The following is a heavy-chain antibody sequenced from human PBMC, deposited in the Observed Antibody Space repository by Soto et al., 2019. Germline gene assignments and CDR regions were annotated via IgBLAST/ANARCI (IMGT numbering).Heavy chain of an antibody. V-gene: IGHV1-3*01. CDR1: GITFSSYA. CDR2: INAGNGDT. Sequence: QVQLVQSGAEVEKPGASVKVSCKASGITFSSYAMHWVRQAPGQRLEWMGWINAGNGDTRYSQIFQGRVTLTRDTSASTVYLDLSSLRSEDTAIYYCARAISGYVTWGQGTLVTVSS. D-gene: IGHD5-12*01. J-gene: IGHJ5*02. CDR3: ARAISGYVT.